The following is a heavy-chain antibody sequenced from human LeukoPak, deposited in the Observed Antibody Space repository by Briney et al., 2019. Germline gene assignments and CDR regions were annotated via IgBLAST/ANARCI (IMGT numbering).Heavy chain of an antibody. J-gene: IGHJ4*02. D-gene: IGHD3-9*01. CDR3: ARGMGRYFDWPHDY. CDR2: IWYDGSNK. V-gene: IGHV3-33*01. Sequence: GGSLRLSCVASGFTFNSYGMHWVRQAPGKGLEWVANIWYDGSNKFYADSMKGRFTISRDKSKNTPYLQMNSLRAEHTAVYYCARGMGRYFDWPHDYWGQGTLVTVSS. CDR1: GFTFNSYG.